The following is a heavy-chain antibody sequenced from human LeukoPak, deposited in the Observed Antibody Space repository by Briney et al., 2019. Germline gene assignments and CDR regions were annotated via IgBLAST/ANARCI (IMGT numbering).Heavy chain of an antibody. V-gene: IGHV3-30*18. CDR3: AKDRSPSSPVYSSSWAFYYYYGMDV. Sequence: GGSLRLSCAASGFTFSHHWMSWVRQAPGKGLEWVAVISYDGSNKYYADSVKGRFTISRDNSKNTLYLQMNSLRAEDTAVYYCAKDRSPSSPVYSSSWAFYYYYGMDVWGQGTTVTVSS. CDR1: GFTFSHHW. J-gene: IGHJ6*02. CDR2: ISYDGSNK. D-gene: IGHD6-13*01.